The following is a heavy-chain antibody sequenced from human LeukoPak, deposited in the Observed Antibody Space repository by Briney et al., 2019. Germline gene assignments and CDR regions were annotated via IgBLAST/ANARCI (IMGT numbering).Heavy chain of an antibody. V-gene: IGHV4-30-2*01. CDR1: GGSISSGGYS. CDR3: ARADYYDSSGYGTWFDP. D-gene: IGHD3-22*01. CDR2: IYHSGST. Sequence: SETLSHTCAVSGGSISSGGYSWSWIRQPPGKGLEWIGYIYHSGSTYYNPSLKSRVTISVDRSKNQFSLKLSSVTAADTAVYYCARADYYDSSGYGTWFDPWGQGTLVTVSS. J-gene: IGHJ5*02.